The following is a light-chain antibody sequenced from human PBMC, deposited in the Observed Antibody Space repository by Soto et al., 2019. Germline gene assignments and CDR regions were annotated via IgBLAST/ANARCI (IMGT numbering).Light chain of an antibody. CDR1: SSDIGAYNY. V-gene: IGLV2-14*01. CDR2: EVS. Sequence: QSALTQSASVSGSPGQSITISCTGTSSDIGAYNYVSWYQQHPGKAPKLMIYEVSKRPSGVSNRFSGSKSGNTASLTISGLQDEDEAEYDCSSYTGSSTPYVFGTGTKLTVL. CDR3: SSYTGSSTPYV. J-gene: IGLJ1*01.